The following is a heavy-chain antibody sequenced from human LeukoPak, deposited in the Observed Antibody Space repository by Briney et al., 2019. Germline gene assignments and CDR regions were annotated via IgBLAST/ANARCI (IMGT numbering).Heavy chain of an antibody. V-gene: IGHV4-39*07. Sequence: PSETLSLTCIVSGDSISSSSYYWGWIRQPPGKGLAWIGTIYYTGTTYYNPSLKSRVTISVDTSQNQFSLKVSSVTAADTAVYYCARARTYGSGNNRFDYWGQGSLVTVSS. J-gene: IGHJ4*02. CDR2: IYYTGTT. CDR1: GDSISSSSYY. CDR3: ARARTYGSGNNRFDY. D-gene: IGHD3-10*01.